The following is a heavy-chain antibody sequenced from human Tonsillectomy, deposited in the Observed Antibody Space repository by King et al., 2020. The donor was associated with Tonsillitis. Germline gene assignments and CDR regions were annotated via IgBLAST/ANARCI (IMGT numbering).Heavy chain of an antibody. V-gene: IGHV1-69*01. J-gene: IGHJ4*02. Sequence: VQLVESGAEVKKPGSSVKVSCKASGGTFSSYAISWVRQAPGQGLEWMGGIIPIFGAATYAQKFQGRVTITADESTTTVYIELSSLRSEDTAVYYCAREGGSSNSLSFGYWGQGTLVTVSS. D-gene: IGHD6-13*01. CDR1: GGTFSSYA. CDR2: IIPIFGAA. CDR3: AREGGSSNSLSFGY.